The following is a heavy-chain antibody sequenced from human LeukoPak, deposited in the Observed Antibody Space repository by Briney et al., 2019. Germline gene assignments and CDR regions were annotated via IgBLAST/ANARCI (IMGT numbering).Heavy chain of an antibody. CDR3: ARDPRWHYYDSSGYRHVY. D-gene: IGHD3-22*01. V-gene: IGHV4-38-2*02. CDR2: IYHSGST. Sequence: SETLSLTCTVSGYSISSGYYWGWIRQPPGKGLEWIGSIYHSGSTYYNPSLKSRVTISVDTSKNQFSLELSSVTAADTAVYYCARDPRWHYYDSSGYRHVYWGQGTLVTVSS. CDR1: GYSISSGYY. J-gene: IGHJ4*02.